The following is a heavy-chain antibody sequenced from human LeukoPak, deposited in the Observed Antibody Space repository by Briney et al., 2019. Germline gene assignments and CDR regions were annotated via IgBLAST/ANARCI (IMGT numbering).Heavy chain of an antibody. CDR1: GGSFSGYY. CDR2: INHSGST. CDR3: ATWVPSWAFDY. V-gene: IGHV4-34*01. J-gene: IGHJ4*02. Sequence: PSETLSLTCAVYGGSFSGYYWSWIRQPSGKGLEWIGEINHSGSTNYNPSLKSRVTISVDTSKNQFSLKLSSVTAADTAVYYCATWVPSWAFDYWGQGTLVTVSS. D-gene: IGHD3-16*01.